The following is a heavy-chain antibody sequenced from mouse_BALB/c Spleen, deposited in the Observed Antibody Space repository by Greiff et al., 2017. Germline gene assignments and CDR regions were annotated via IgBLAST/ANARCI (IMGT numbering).Heavy chain of an antibody. J-gene: IGHJ3*01. Sequence: DVKLVESGGGLVQPGGSLKLSCAASGFTFSSYGMSWVRQTPDKRLELVATINSNGGSTYYPDSVKGRFTISRDNAKNTLYLQMSSLKSEDTAMYYCAREGLRWGQGTLVTVSA. CDR3: AREGLR. D-gene: IGHD3-1*01. CDR1: GFTFSSYG. V-gene: IGHV5-6-3*01. CDR2: INSNGGST.